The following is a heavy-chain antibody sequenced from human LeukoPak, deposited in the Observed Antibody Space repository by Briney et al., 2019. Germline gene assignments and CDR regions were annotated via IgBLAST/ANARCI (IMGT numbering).Heavy chain of an antibody. CDR2: ISSSSSYI. D-gene: IGHD2-2*01. Sequence: PGGSLRLSCAASGFTFSSYSMNWVRQAPGKGLEWVSSISSSSSYIYYADSVKGRFTISRDNAKNSLYLQMNSLRAEATAVYYCATVSSNLNDYWGQGTLVTVSS. V-gene: IGHV3-21*01. J-gene: IGHJ4*02. CDR3: ATVSSNLNDY. CDR1: GFTFSSYS.